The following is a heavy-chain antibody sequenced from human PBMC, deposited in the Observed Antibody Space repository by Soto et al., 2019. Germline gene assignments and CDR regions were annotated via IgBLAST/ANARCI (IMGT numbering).Heavy chain of an antibody. CDR2: ISYSGCP. V-gene: IGHV4-59*01. Sequence: PSETLSLTCSVSGCSISSYDWSWIRQPPGKGLEWTGCISYSGCPNYNPSLKSRVLITVATSKNQFSLKLSAVTAADTGVYSCASVEKAARPWCFGYWGEETQV. CDR1: GCSISSYD. D-gene: IGHD6-6*01. J-gene: IGHJ4*02. CDR3: ASVEKAARPWCFGY.